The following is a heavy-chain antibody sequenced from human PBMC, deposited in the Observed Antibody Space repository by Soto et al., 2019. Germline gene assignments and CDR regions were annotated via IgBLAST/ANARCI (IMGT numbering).Heavy chain of an antibody. J-gene: IGHJ4*02. CDR3: AREGYPYDY. V-gene: IGHV3-48*02. CDR1: GFTFSSYS. Sequence: EVQLVESGGGLVQPGGSLRLSCAASGFTFSSYSMNWVRQAPGKGLEWVSYISSSSSTIYYADSVKGRFTISRDNAKNSLYLQMNSLIDEDTAVYYCAREGYPYDYWGQGTLVTVSS. CDR2: ISSSSSTI. D-gene: IGHD6-13*01.